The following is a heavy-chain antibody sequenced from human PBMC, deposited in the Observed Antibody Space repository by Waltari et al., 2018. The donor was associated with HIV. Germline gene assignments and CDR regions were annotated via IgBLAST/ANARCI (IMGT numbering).Heavy chain of an antibody. Sequence: QLQLQESGPGLVKPSETLSLTCTVSGGSISSSSYYWGWIRQPPGKGLEWIGSIYYSGSTYYNPSLKSRVTISVDTSKNQFSLKLSSVTAADTAVYYCARLLCSGGSCYSYYYYGMDVWGQGTTVTVSS. D-gene: IGHD2-15*01. J-gene: IGHJ6*02. CDR3: ARLLCSGGSCYSYYYYGMDV. CDR2: IYYSGST. V-gene: IGHV4-39*07. CDR1: GGSISSSSYY.